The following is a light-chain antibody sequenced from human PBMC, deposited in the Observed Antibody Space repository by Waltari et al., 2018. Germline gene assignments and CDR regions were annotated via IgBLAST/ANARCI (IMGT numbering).Light chain of an antibody. Sequence: SAELTHHPAVSVALGQTVRITFHGYSLRRHYASWYQQKPGQAPVLVIYGKNNRPSGIPDRFSGSSSGNTASLTITGAQAEDEADYYCNSRDSSGNPVVFGGGTKLTVL. CDR1: SLRRHY. V-gene: IGLV3-19*01. CDR2: GKN. CDR3: NSRDSSGNPVV. J-gene: IGLJ2*01.